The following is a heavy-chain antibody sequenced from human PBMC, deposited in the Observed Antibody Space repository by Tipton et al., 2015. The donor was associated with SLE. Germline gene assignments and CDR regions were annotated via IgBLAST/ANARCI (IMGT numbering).Heavy chain of an antibody. CDR3: ARAPSVNCSGGNCYRSHTDH. D-gene: IGHD2-15*01. CDR2: INHSGST. CDR1: GGSISSSSSYY. J-gene: IGHJ4*02. Sequence: TLSLTCAVYGGSISSSSSYYWAWIRQPPGKGVEWIGEINHSGSTNYNPSLKSRVTISVDTSKNQFSLKLSSVTAADTAVYYCARAPSVNCSGGNCYRSHTDHWGQGTLVTVSS. V-gene: IGHV4-34*01.